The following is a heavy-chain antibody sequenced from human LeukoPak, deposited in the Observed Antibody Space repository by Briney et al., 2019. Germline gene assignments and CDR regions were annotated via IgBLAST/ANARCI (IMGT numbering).Heavy chain of an antibody. Sequence: ASVKVSCKVSGYTLTELSMHWVRQAPGKGLEWMGGFDPEDGETIYAQKFQGRVTMTEDTSTDAAYMELSRLRSKATPLYYRPTEPPLLTRPPDYDFWSGYYNDWGQGTLVTVSS. CDR1: GYTLTELS. CDR3: PTEPPLLTRPPDYDFWSGYYND. CDR2: FDPEDGET. V-gene: IGHV1-24*01. J-gene: IGHJ4*02. D-gene: IGHD3-3*01.